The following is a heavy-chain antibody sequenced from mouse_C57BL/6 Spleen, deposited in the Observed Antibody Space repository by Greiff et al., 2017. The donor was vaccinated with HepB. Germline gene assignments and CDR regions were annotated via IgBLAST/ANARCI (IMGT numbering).Heavy chain of an antibody. J-gene: IGHJ2*01. V-gene: IGHV1-64*01. CDR3: ARSDASYYFDY. CDR1: GYTFTSYW. CDR2: IHPNSGST. D-gene: IGHD6-1*01. Sequence: QVQLKQPGAELVKPGASVKLSCKASGYTFTSYWMHWVKQRPGQGLEWIGMIHPNSGSTNYNEKFKSKATLTVDKSSSTAYMQLSSLTSEDSAVYYCARSDASYYFDYWGQGTTLTVSS.